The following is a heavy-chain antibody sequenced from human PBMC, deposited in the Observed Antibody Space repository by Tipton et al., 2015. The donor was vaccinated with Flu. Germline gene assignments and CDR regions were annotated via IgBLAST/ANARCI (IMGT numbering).Heavy chain of an antibody. Sequence: TLSLTCTVSGGSISSYYWSWIRQPPGKGLEWIGYIYYSGSTNYNPSLKSRVTISVDTSKNQFSLKLSSVTAADTAVYYCAGVLAGSYYYFDYWGQGTLVTVSS. J-gene: IGHJ4*02. CDR1: GGSISSYY. CDR2: IYYSGST. D-gene: IGHD1-26*01. V-gene: IGHV4-59*01. CDR3: AGVLAGSYYYFDY.